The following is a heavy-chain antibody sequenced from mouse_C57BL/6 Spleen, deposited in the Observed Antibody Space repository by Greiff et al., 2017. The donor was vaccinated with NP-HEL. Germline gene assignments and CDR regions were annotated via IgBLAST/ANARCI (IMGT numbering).Heavy chain of an antibody. Sequence: EVQLQQSGPELVKPGASVKIPCKASGYTFTDYNMDWVKQSHGKSLEWIGDINPNNGGTIYNQKFKGKATLTVDKSSSTAYMELRSLTSEDTAVYYCARFYYYGVATGWYFDVWGTGTTVTVSS. CDR2: INPNNGGT. CDR1: GYTFTDYN. CDR3: ARFYYYGVATGWYFDV. V-gene: IGHV1-18*01. D-gene: IGHD1-1*01. J-gene: IGHJ1*03.